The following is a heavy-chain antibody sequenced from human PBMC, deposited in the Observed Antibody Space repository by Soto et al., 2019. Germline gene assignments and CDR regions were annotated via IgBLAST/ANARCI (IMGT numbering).Heavy chain of an antibody. D-gene: IGHD6-13*01. CDR2: IYYSGST. CDR1: GGSISSGDYY. Sequence: SETLSLTCTVSGGSISSGDYYWSWIRQPPGKGLEWIGYIYYSGSTYYNPSLKSRVTISVDTSKNQFSLKLSSVTAADTAVYYCAREQEEVCSSSWATTAPYGMDVWGQGTTVTVSS. V-gene: IGHV4-30-4*01. CDR3: AREQEEVCSSSWATTAPYGMDV. J-gene: IGHJ6*02.